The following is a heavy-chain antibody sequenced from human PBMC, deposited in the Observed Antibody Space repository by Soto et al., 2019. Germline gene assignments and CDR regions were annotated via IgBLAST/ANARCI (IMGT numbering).Heavy chain of an antibody. Sequence: ASVKVSCKASGYTFTSYGISWVRQAPGQGLEWMGWISAYNGNTNYAQKLQGRVTMTTDTSTSTAYMELRSLRSDDTAVYYCARASGDYDFWSGYYYWGQGTLVTVSS. J-gene: IGHJ4*02. D-gene: IGHD3-3*01. CDR3: ARASGDYDFWSGYYY. CDR2: ISAYNGNT. CDR1: GYTFTSYG. V-gene: IGHV1-18*04.